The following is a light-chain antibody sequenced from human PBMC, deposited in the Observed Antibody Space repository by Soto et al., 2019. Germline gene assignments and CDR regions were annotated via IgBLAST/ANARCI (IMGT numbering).Light chain of an antibody. J-gene: IGKJ3*01. Sequence: DIQMTQSPTSLSASVGDRVTITCRASQDIRNFVAWCQQKPGKAPKLLIYAASTLQSRVPSRFSGSGSGTDFTLTINSLQPEDVATYSCQKYSSVPVFGPGTKVEIK. CDR1: QDIRNF. CDR2: AAS. CDR3: QKYSSVPV. V-gene: IGKV1-27*01.